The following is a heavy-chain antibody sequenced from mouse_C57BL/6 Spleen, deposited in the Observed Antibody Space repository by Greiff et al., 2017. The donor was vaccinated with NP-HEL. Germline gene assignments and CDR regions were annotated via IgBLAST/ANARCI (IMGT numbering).Heavy chain of an antibody. V-gene: IGHV1-82*01. Sequence: QVHVKQSGPELVKPGASVKISCKASGYAFSSSWMNWVKQRPGKGLEWIGRIYPGDGDTNYNGKFKGKATLTADKSSSTAYMQLSSLTSEDSAVYFCAIYYYGSSYDYAMDYWGQGTSVTVSS. CDR2: IYPGDGDT. D-gene: IGHD1-1*01. J-gene: IGHJ4*01. CDR3: AIYYYGSSYDYAMDY. CDR1: GYAFSSSW.